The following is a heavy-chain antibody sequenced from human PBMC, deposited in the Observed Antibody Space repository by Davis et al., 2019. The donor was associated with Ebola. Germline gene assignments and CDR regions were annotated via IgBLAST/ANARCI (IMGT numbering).Heavy chain of an antibody. D-gene: IGHD2-2*01. CDR3: ASLLATSCHFDY. CDR1: GGSFSGYY. V-gene: IGHV4-34*01. J-gene: IGHJ4*02. Sequence: SQTLSLTCAVYGGSFSGYYWSWIRQPPGKGLEWIGEINHSGSTNYNPSLKSRVTISVDTSKNQFSLKLSSVTAADTAVYYCASLLATSCHFDYWGQGTLVTVSS. CDR2: INHSGST.